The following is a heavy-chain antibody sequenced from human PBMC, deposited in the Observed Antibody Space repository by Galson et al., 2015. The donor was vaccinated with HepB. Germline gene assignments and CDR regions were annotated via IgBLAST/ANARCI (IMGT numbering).Heavy chain of an antibody. J-gene: IGHJ4*02. V-gene: IGHV3-74*01. CDR1: GFTFSSYW. Sequence: SLRLSCAASGFTFSSYWMHWVRQAPRKGLVWVSRINSDGISSSYADSVKGRFTISRDNAKNTLYLQMNSLRAEDTAVYYCARGLYYFDYWGQGTLVTVSS. CDR2: INSDGISS. CDR3: ARGLYYFDY.